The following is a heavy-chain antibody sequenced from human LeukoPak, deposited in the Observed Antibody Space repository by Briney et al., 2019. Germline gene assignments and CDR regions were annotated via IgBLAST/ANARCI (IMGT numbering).Heavy chain of an antibody. CDR1: GGSISSGGYY. Sequence: SETLSLTCTVSGGSISSGGYYWSWICQHPGKGLEWIGYIYYSGSTYYNPSLKSRVTISVDTSKNQFSLKLSSVTAADTAVYYCARDDRLLLDYWGQGTLVTVSS. V-gene: IGHV4-31*03. J-gene: IGHJ4*02. CDR2: IYYSGST. CDR3: ARDDRLLLDY. D-gene: IGHD3-22*01.